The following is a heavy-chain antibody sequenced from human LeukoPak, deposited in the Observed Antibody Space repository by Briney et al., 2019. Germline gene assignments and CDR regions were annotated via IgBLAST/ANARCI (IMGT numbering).Heavy chain of an antibody. D-gene: IGHD3-22*01. CDR3: ATATFYATSGYFPS. V-gene: IGHV3-74*01. CDR1: GFTFSSYW. Sequence: PGGSLRLSCAASGFTFSSYWMHWVRQAPGKGLVWVSRISNDGSTTNYADSVKGRFTISRDNAKNTLHLQMNSLRDEDTAVYYCATATFYATSGYFPSWGQGTLVTVSS. CDR2: ISNDGSTT. J-gene: IGHJ5*02.